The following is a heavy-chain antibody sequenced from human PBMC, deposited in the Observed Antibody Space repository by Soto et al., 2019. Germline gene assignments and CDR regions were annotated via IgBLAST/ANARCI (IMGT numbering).Heavy chain of an antibody. CDR1: GFTFSSYA. J-gene: IGHJ4*02. D-gene: IGHD2-2*01. CDR3: AKDPSSTSPVTGGFDY. V-gene: IGHV3-23*01. Sequence: PGGSMIVSCTASGFTFSSYAMSWVSKTTGKGLEWVSAISGSGGSTYYADSVKGRFTISRDNSKNTLYLQMNSLRAEDTAVYYCAKDPSSTSPVTGGFDYWGQGTLVTVSS. CDR2: ISGSGGST.